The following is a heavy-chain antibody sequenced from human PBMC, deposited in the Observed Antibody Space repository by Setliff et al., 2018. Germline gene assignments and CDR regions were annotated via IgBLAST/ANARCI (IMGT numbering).Heavy chain of an antibody. Sequence: PGGSLRLSCAASGFTFSNCWMQWVRQAPGKGPVWVSRINSDGSSTSYADSVKGRFTISRGNAKNTLYLQMNSLRAEDTAVYYCARRYYGSGSYFDYWGQGTLVTVSS. J-gene: IGHJ4*02. V-gene: IGHV3-74*01. CDR2: INSDGSST. CDR3: ARRYYGSGSYFDY. D-gene: IGHD3-10*01. CDR1: GFTFSNCW.